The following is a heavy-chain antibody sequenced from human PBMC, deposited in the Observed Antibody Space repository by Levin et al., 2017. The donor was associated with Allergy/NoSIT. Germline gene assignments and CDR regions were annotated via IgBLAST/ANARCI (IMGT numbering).Heavy chain of an antibody. D-gene: IGHD6-19*01. CDR3: AKLVGSGGRYQIDY. Sequence: GESLKISCAASGFTFSSYAMTWVRQAPGKGLEWVSTISGSGGSTYYADSVKGRFTISRDNSKNTLYLQMNSLRAEDTALYYCAKLVGSGGRYQIDYWGQGTLVTVSS. CDR1: GFTFSSYA. J-gene: IGHJ4*02. CDR2: ISGSGGST. V-gene: IGHV3-23*01.